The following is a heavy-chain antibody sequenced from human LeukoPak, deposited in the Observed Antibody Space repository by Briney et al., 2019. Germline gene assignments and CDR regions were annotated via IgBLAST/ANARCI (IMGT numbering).Heavy chain of an antibody. V-gene: IGHV1-46*01. Sequence: ASVKVSCKASGYTFTSYYMHWVRQAPGQGLEWMGIINPSGCSTSYAQKFQGRVTMTRDTSTSTVYMELSSLRSEDTAVYYCARDMRSGRGAFDIWGQGTMVTVSS. D-gene: IGHD6-19*01. CDR3: ARDMRSGRGAFDI. CDR1: GYTFTSYY. J-gene: IGHJ3*02. CDR2: INPSGCST.